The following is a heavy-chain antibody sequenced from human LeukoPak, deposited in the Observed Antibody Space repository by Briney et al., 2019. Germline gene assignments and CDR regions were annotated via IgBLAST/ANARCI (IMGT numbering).Heavy chain of an antibody. Sequence: SETLSLTCTVSGGSISSYYWSWIRQPPGKGLEWIGYIYYSGSTNYNPSLKSRVTISVDTSKNQFSLKLSSVTAADTAAYYCARHPSTYCGGDCYSFWFDPWGQGTLVTVSS. V-gene: IGHV4-59*08. D-gene: IGHD2-21*02. CDR3: ARHPSTYCGGDCYSFWFDP. J-gene: IGHJ5*02. CDR2: IYYSGST. CDR1: GGSISSYY.